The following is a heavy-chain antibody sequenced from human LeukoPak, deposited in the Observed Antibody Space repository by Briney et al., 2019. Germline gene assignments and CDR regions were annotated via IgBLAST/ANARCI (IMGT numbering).Heavy chain of an antibody. Sequence: ASVKVSCKASGYTFTSYDINLVRQASGQGLEWMGWMNPNSGNTGYAQKFQGRVTITRNTSISTAYMELSSLRSEDTAVYYCARGGRWELPTQHDYWGQGTLVTVSS. CDR3: ARGGRWELPTQHDY. CDR2: MNPNSGNT. D-gene: IGHD1-26*01. J-gene: IGHJ4*02. V-gene: IGHV1-8*03. CDR1: GYTFTSYD.